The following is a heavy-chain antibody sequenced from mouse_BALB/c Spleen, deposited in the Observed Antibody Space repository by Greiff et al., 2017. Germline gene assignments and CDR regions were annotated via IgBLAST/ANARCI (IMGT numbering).Heavy chain of an antibody. J-gene: IGHJ3*01. Sequence: EVQVVESGGGLVKPGGSLKLSCAASGFTFSDYYMYWVRQTPEKRLEWVATISDGGSYTYYPDSVKGRFTISRDNAKNNLYLQMSSLKSEDTAMYYCARGREYGNYVAYWGQGTLVTVSA. D-gene: IGHD2-10*02. CDR3: ARGREYGNYVAY. CDR2: ISDGGSYT. V-gene: IGHV5-4*02. CDR1: GFTFSDYY.